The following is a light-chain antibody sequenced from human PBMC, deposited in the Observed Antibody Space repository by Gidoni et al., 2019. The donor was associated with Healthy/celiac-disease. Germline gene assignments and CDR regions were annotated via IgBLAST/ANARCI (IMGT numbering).Light chain of an antibody. CDR2: GAS. Sequence: ELVLTQSQGTLSLSPGERATPACRASQSVSSSYLAWYQQKPGQAPRLLIYGASSRDTGIPYRFSGSGSGTEFTLTISRLEPEDFAAYYCQQYGSSLFTFGEGTKVEIK. CDR3: QQYGSSLFT. J-gene: IGKJ4*01. V-gene: IGKV3-20*01. CDR1: QSVSSSY.